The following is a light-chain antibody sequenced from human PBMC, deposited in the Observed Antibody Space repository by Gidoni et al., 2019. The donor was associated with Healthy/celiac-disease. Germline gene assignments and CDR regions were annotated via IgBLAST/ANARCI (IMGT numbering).Light chain of an antibody. V-gene: IGKV4-1*01. CDR3: QQYYSTPLT. CDR1: QSVLYSSNNKNY. CDR2: WAS. Sequence: DIVMTQSPDPLAVSLGERATINCKSSQSVLYSSNNKNYLAWYQQKPGQPPKLLIYWASTRESGVPDRFSGIGSGPDFTLTISSLQAEDVAVYYCQQYYSTPLTFGGGTKVEIK. J-gene: IGKJ4*01.